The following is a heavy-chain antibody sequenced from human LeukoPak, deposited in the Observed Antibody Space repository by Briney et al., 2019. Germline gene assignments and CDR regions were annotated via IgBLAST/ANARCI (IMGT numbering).Heavy chain of an antibody. CDR1: GFTFSTYA. D-gene: IGHD3-22*01. J-gene: IGHJ4*02. V-gene: IGHV3-23*01. CDR2: ITSSGDTT. Sequence: YPGGSLRLSCAASGFTFSTYAMTWVRQAPGKGLEWVSAITSSGDTTYYADSVKGRFTISRDNSKNTLSLQMNSLRVEDTAVYHCAKDPNYYDSSGSIDNWGRGTLVTVSS. CDR3: AKDPNYYDSSGSIDN.